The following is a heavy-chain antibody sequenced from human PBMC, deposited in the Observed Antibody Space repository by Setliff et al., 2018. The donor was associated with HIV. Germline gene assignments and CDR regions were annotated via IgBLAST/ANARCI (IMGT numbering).Heavy chain of an antibody. D-gene: IGHD3-10*01. CDR3: ARGAELLWFGELHNIPYFDY. CDR2: IYYSGST. CDR1: GGSISSCY. Sequence: SLTCTVSGGSISSCYWSWIRQPPGKGLEWIGYIYYSGSTNYNPSLKSRVTISVDASKNQFSLKLSSVTAADTAVYYCARGAELLWFGELHNIPYFDYWGQGTLVTVSS. V-gene: IGHV4-59*01. J-gene: IGHJ4*02.